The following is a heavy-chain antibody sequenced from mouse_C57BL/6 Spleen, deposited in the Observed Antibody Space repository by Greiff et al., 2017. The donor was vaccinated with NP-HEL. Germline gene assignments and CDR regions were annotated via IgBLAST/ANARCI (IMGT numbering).Heavy chain of an antibody. CDR2: INPNYGTT. D-gene: IGHD1-1*01. J-gene: IGHJ4*01. Sequence: VQLKQSGPELVKPGASVKISCKASGYSFTDYNMNWVKQSNGKSLEWIGVINPNYGTTSYNQKFKGKATLTVDQSSSTAYMQLNSLTSEDSAVYYCVSYYYGSSYAMDYWGQGTSVTVSS. V-gene: IGHV1-39*01. CDR3: VSYYYGSSYAMDY. CDR1: GYSFTDYN.